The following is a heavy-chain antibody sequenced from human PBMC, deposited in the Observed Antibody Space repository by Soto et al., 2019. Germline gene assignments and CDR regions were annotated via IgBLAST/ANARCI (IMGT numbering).Heavy chain of an antibody. Sequence: QVQLVQSGAEVKKPGASVKVSCKASGYTFTSYGFNWVRQAPGPGLEWMGWISAYNGDTNYAQKLQARVTMTTDTSTSTAYMELRSLRTDDTAVYYCARGSYRGGLYDNTGDYWGQGTLVTVSS. CDR1: GYTFTSYG. V-gene: IGHV1-18*01. CDR3: ARGSYRGGLYDNTGDY. J-gene: IGHJ4*02. CDR2: ISAYNGDT. D-gene: IGHD3-22*01.